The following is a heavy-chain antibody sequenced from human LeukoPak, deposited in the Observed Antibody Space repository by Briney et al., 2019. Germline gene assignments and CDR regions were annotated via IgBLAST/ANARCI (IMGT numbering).Heavy chain of an antibody. CDR3: ARDHTGSYWGAFDI. J-gene: IGHJ3*02. CDR1: GSTFTGYY. CDR2: INPNSGDT. V-gene: IGHV1-2*02. D-gene: IGHD1-26*01. Sequence: ASVKVSCKASGSTFTGYYMHWVRQAPGQGLGWMGWINPNSGDTNYAQKFQGRVTMTRDTSISTAYMELSRLRSDDTAVYYCARDHTGSYWGAFDIWGQGTMVTVSS.